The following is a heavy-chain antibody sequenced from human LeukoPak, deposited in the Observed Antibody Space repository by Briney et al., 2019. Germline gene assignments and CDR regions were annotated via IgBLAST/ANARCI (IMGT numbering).Heavy chain of an antibody. J-gene: IGHJ4*02. CDR2: IYHSGST. CDR3: ARGPSGGVDY. D-gene: IGHD2-15*01. CDR1: GYSISSGYY. V-gene: IGHV4-38-2*02. Sequence: SETLSLTCTVSGYSISSGYYWGWIRQPPGKGLEWIGSIYHSGSTYYNPSLKGRITISVDTSKNQFSLKLSSVTAADTAVYYCARGPSGGVDYWGQGTLVTVSS.